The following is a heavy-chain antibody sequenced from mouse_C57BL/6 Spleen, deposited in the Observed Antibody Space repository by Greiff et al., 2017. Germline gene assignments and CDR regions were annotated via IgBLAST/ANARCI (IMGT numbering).Heavy chain of an antibody. V-gene: IGHV1-80*01. Sequence: QVQLQQSGAELVKPGASVKISCKASGYAFSSYWMNWVKQRPGKGLEWIGQIYPGDGDTNYNGKFKGKATLTADKSSSTAYMQLSSLTSEDSAVYFCARSGLGLDYFDDWGQGTTLTVSS. CDR1: GYAFSSYW. CDR2: IYPGDGDT. J-gene: IGHJ2*01. CDR3: ARSGLGLDYFDD. D-gene: IGHD4-1*01.